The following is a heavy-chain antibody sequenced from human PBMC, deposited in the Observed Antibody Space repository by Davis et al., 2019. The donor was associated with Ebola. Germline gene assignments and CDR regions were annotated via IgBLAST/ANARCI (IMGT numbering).Heavy chain of an antibody. CDR1: GYSFTSYW. J-gene: IGHJ3*02. Sequence: PGGSLRLSCKGSGYSFTSYWIGWVRQMPGKGLEWMGIIYPGDSDTRYSPSFQGQVTISADKSISTAYLQWSSLKASDTAMYYCARQGYDILTGYYSSGAFDIWGQGTMVTVSS. V-gene: IGHV5-51*01. CDR2: IYPGDSDT. CDR3: ARQGYDILTGYYSSGAFDI. D-gene: IGHD3-9*01.